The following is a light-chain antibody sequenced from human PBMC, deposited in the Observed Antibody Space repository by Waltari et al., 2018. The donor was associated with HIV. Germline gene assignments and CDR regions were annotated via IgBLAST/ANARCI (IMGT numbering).Light chain of an antibody. Sequence: LTQPPSVSGAPGQRVTISCTGSSSNIGAGYDVHWYQQLPGTAPKLLIYGNSNRPSGVPDRFSGSKSGTSASLAITGLQAEDEADYYCQSYDSSLSGSGVFGGGTKLTVL. V-gene: IGLV1-40*01. CDR3: QSYDSSLSGSGV. J-gene: IGLJ3*02. CDR1: SSNIGAGYD. CDR2: GNS.